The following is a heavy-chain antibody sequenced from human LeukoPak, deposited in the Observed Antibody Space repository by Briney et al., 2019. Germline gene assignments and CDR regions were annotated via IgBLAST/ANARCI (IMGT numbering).Heavy chain of an antibody. J-gene: IGHJ4*02. CDR2: ITRDGRRT. D-gene: IGHD3-16*01. CDR3: ATERSRYFDY. CDR1: GFXLGDYT. V-gene: IGHV3-43*01. Sequence: GGSLRLSCAASGFXLGDYTIHWVRQAPGKGLEWVSLITRDGRRTYYADSVKGRFTISRDNSKNSLYLHMNSLRTEDTALYYCATERSRYFDYWGQGTLVTVSS.